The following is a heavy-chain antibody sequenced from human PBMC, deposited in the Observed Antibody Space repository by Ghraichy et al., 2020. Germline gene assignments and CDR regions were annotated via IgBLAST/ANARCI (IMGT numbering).Heavy chain of an antibody. V-gene: IGHV3-23*01. Sequence: GGSLRLSCAASGFTFSSYAMSWVRQAPGKGLEWVSAISGSGGSTYYADSVKGRFTISRDNSKNTLYLQMNSLRAEDTAVYYCAKGYFLYRPGFVYFDYWGQGTLVTVSS. CDR1: GFTFSSYA. D-gene: IGHD2/OR15-2a*01. J-gene: IGHJ4*02. CDR3: AKGYFLYRPGFVYFDY. CDR2: ISGSGGST.